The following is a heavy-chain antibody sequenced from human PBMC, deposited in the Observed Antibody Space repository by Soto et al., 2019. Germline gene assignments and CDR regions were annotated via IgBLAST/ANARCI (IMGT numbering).Heavy chain of an antibody. Sequence: ASVKVSCKAGADTFTSYDINWVRQATGQDFEWMGWMNPNNGNTAYAQKFQGRVTMTRDTSKSTAFMELSSLTSEDTAVYYCAKDPITNGWSANYFDYWGQGTLVTVSS. J-gene: IGHJ4*02. CDR1: ADTFTSYD. CDR2: MNPNNGNT. CDR3: AKDPITNGWSANYFDY. D-gene: IGHD6-19*01. V-gene: IGHV1-8*01.